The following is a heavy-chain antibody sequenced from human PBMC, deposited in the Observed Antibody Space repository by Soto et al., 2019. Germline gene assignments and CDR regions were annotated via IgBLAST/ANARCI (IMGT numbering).Heavy chain of an antibody. CDR3: ARGGMAAALHWFDP. D-gene: IGHD6-13*01. J-gene: IGHJ5*02. CDR1: GGSISSSGYY. Sequence: QVQLQESGPGLVKPSETLSLTCTVSGGSISSSGYYWSWIRQHPGKGLEWIGYIYYSGNTYYNPSLRRRVTISDDTSKNQFSLKLNSVTAADTAVYYCARGGMAAALHWFDPWGQGTLVTVSS. V-gene: IGHV4-31*03. CDR2: IYYSGNT.